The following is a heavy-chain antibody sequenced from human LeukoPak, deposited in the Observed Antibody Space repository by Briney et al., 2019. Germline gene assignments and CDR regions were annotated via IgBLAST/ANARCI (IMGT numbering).Heavy chain of an antibody. CDR1: GFTFSSYW. D-gene: IGHD1-1*01. Sequence: GGSLRLSCAAFGFTFSSYWMHWVRQVPGKGLVWVSRINTDGSSTTYADSVKGRFTISRDNTENTLYLQMSSLRAEDTAVYYCAREWKKTGAFDHWGQGTLVTVSS. V-gene: IGHV3-74*01. CDR3: AREWKKTGAFDH. J-gene: IGHJ4*02. CDR2: INTDGSST.